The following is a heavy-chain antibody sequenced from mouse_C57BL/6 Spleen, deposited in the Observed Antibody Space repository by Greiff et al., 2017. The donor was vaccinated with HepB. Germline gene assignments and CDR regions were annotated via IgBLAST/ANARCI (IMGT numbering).Heavy chain of an antibody. CDR1: GYTFTSYG. CDR3: ARSYYGNYEGYFDY. D-gene: IGHD2-10*01. J-gene: IGHJ2*01. Sequence: VQLQQSGAELARPGASVKLSCKASGYTFTSYGISWVKQRTGQGLEWIGGIYPRSGNTYYNEKFKGKATLTADKSSSTAYMELRSLTSEDSAVYFCARSYYGNYEGYFDYWGQGTTLTVSS. V-gene: IGHV1-81*01. CDR2: IYPRSGNT.